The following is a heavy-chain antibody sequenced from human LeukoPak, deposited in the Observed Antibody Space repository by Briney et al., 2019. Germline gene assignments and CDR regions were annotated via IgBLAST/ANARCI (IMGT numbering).Heavy chain of an antibody. J-gene: IGHJ4*02. CDR2: ISYDGSNK. Sequence: GGSLRLSCAASGFTFSSYGMHWVRQAPGKGLEWVAVISYDGSNKYYADSVKGRFTISRDNSKNTLYLQMNSLRAEDTAVYYCAKEQYYDGSGPAYFDYWGQGTLVTVSS. CDR1: GFTFSSYG. D-gene: IGHD3-22*01. CDR3: AKEQYYDGSGPAYFDY. V-gene: IGHV3-30*18.